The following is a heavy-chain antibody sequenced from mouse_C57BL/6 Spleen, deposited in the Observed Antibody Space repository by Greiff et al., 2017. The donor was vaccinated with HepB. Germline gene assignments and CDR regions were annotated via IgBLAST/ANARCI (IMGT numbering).Heavy chain of an antibody. J-gene: IGHJ4*01. CDR1: GYAFSSSW. D-gene: IGHD2-1*01. V-gene: IGHV1-82*01. CDR2: IYPGDGDT. Sequence: QVQLKQSGPELVKPGASVKISCKASGYAFSSSWMNWVKQGPGKGLEWIGRIYPGDGDTNYNGKFKGKATLTADKSSSTAYMQLSSLTSEDSAVYFCARSTGNYDAMDYWGQGTSVTVSS. CDR3: ARSTGNYDAMDY.